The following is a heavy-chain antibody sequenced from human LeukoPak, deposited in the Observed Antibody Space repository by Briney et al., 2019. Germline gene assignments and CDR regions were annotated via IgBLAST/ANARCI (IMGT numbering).Heavy chain of an antibody. J-gene: IGHJ6*02. V-gene: IGHV4-59*08. Sequence: PSETLSLTCTVSGGSISSYYWSWIRQPPGKGLEWIGYIYYSGSTNYNPSLKSRVTISVDTSKNQFSLKLSSVTAADTAVYYCARLSGYYDSSGYYYYYGMDVWGQGTTVTVSS. CDR3: ARLSGYYDSSGYYYYYGMDV. CDR1: GGSISSYY. D-gene: IGHD3-22*01. CDR2: IYYSGST.